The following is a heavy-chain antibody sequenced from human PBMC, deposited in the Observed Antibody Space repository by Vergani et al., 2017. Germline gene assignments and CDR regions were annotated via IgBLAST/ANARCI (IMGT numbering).Heavy chain of an antibody. CDR1: GAAIKDFY. D-gene: IGHD2/OR15-2a*01. Sequence: QLQLQESGPGLVKPSETLSLTCTVSGAAIKDFYWSWFRQPPGKGLEWIGYVYYTGSTTYNPSLKSRVTISVDTSNNQFSLRMTSLTATDTAIYYCAREQDLYCRSTTACHNWFDPWGQGSLVTVSS. J-gene: IGHJ5*02. CDR3: AREQDLYCRSTTACHNWFDP. V-gene: IGHV4-59*01. CDR2: VYYTGST.